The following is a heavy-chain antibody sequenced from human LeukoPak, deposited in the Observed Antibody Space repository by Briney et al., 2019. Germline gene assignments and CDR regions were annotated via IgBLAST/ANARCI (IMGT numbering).Heavy chain of an antibody. D-gene: IGHD3-9*01. J-gene: IGHJ4*02. Sequence: GGSLRLSCAASGFTFSNYAMSWVRQAPGKGLVWVSRINSAGRSTNYADSVKGRFSISRDNAEKTLYLQMNSLRVEDTAVYYCVRGADTGYSSDSWGQGTLVTVSS. CDR3: VRGADTGYSSDS. V-gene: IGHV3-74*01. CDR2: INSAGRST. CDR1: GFTFSNYA.